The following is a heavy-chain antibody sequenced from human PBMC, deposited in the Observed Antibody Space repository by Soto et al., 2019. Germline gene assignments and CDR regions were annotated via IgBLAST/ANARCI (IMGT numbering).Heavy chain of an antibody. Sequence: PGGSLRLSCAASGFTVSSNYMSWVRQAPGKGLEWVSVIYSGGSTYYADSVKGRFTISRDNSKNTLYLQMNSLRAEDTVVYYCARAVDYGEFDYWGQGTLVTVSS. J-gene: IGHJ4*02. CDR1: GFTVSSNY. CDR3: ARAVDYGEFDY. CDR2: IYSGGST. V-gene: IGHV3-66*01. D-gene: IGHD4-17*01.